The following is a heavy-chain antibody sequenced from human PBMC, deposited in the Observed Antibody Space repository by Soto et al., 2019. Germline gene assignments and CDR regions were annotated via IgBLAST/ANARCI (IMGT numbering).Heavy chain of an antibody. Sequence: QVVLVQSGTEVKKPGASVRISCRASGYTFTGFWMHWVRRAPGQGLEWMAVVYPISGGTDYAERFQGRVTLTRDTSTSTVYMELSSLTSEDTAVYYCARGGAVGHDYWGQGPLVTVSS. J-gene: IGHJ4*02. V-gene: IGHV1-46*01. CDR3: ARGGAVGHDY. CDR2: VYPISGGT. D-gene: IGHD1-26*01. CDR1: GYTFTGFW.